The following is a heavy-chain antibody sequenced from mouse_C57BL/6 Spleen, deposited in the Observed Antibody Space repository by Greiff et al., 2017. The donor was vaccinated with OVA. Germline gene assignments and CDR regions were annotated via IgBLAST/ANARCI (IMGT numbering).Heavy chain of an antibody. CDR3: ARNLYGSYYAMDY. Sequence: VQLQQPGAELVKPGASVKLSCKASGYTFTSYWMHWVKQRPGQGLEWIGMIHPNSGSTNYNEKFKSKATLTVDKSSSTAYMQLSSLTSEDSAVYYCARNLYGSYYAMDYWGQGTSVTVSS. CDR2: IHPNSGST. J-gene: IGHJ4*01. V-gene: IGHV1-64*01. D-gene: IGHD1-1*01. CDR1: GYTFTSYW.